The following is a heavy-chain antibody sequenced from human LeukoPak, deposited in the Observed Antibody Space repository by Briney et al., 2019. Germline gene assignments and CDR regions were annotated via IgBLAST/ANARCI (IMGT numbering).Heavy chain of an antibody. Sequence: PSETLSLTCTVSGYSISSGYYWGWIRQPPGKGLEWIGGIYHSGSTYYNPSLKSRVTISVDTSKNQFSLKLSSVTAADTAVYYCARVVSSPFDYWGQGTLVTVSS. D-gene: IGHD6-6*01. J-gene: IGHJ4*02. CDR1: GYSISSGYY. CDR2: IYHSGST. V-gene: IGHV4-38-2*02. CDR3: ARVVSSPFDY.